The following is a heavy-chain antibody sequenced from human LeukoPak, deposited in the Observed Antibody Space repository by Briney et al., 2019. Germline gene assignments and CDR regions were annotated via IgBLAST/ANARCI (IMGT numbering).Heavy chain of an antibody. Sequence: GGSLRLSCAASGFTFIIYEMNWVCQAPGKGLEWVSYISSSRSNTIYYADSVKGRFTISRDDAKNSLYLQMNSLRVEDTAVYYCAREEGLDYWGQGTLVTVSS. V-gene: IGHV3-48*03. J-gene: IGHJ4*02. CDR3: AREEGLDY. CDR2: ISSSRSNTI. D-gene: IGHD5-12*01. CDR1: GFTFIIYE.